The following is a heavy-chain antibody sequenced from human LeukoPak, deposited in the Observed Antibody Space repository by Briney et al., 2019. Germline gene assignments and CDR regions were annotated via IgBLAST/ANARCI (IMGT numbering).Heavy chain of an antibody. V-gene: IGHV1-2*02. CDR3: AFSPRTPPMVTY. CDR1: VYTFTGYY. D-gene: IGHD5-18*01. CDR2: MNPNSGGT. J-gene: IGHJ4*02. Sequence: ASVNVAGKPSVYTFTGYYMHWVRQAPGQGLEWMGWMNPNSGGTNYEQKFQGRVTMNRDTSIGTAYMELSRLRPDDTAVYYCAFSPRTPPMVTYWGQGTLVTVSS.